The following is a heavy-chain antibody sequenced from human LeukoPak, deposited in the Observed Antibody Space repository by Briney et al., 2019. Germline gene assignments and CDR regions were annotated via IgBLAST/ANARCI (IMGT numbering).Heavy chain of an antibody. V-gene: IGHV4-30-4*01. CDR3: ARVAYSSSLIDY. CDR1: GGSISSGDYY. J-gene: IGHJ4*02. CDR2: IYYSGST. Sequence: SQTLSLTCTVSGGSISSGDYYWSWIRQPPGKGLEWIGYIYYSGSTYYNPSLKSRITISVDTSKNQFSLKLSSVTAADTAVYYCARVAYSSSLIDYWGQGTLVTVSS. D-gene: IGHD6-13*01.